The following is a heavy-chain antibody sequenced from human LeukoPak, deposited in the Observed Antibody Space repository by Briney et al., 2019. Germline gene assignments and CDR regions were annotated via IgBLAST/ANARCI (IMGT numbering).Heavy chain of an antibody. J-gene: IGHJ5*01. D-gene: IGHD2-15*01. CDR2: ISASGDSP. CDR1: GFTFSNYA. Sequence: GGSLRLSCATFGFTFSNYAMNWVRQAPGKGLEWVSGISASGDSPYYADSVKGRFTISRDNAQDSVYLQMNALRAEDTAMYYCARDIAHCSGDICYNIRFDSWGQGTLVTVSS. V-gene: IGHV3-23*01. CDR3: ARDIAHCSGDICYNIRFDS.